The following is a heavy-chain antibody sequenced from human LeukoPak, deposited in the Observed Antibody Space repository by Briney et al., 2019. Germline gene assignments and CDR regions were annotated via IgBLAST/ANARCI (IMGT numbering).Heavy chain of an antibody. CDR3: AKPGYGSGSFNYQYFDY. CDR2: ISGSGGST. D-gene: IGHD3-10*01. V-gene: IGHV3-23*01. Sequence: GGSLRLSCTASGFTFGDYAMSWVRQAPGKGLEWVSSISGSGGSTSYADSVKGRFTISRDNSKNTLYLQMSSLRAEDTAVYYCAKPGYGSGSFNYQYFDYWGQGTLVTVSS. CDR1: GFTFGDYA. J-gene: IGHJ4*02.